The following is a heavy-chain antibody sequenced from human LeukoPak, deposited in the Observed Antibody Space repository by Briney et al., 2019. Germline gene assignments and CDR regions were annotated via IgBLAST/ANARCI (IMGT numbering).Heavy chain of an antibody. CDR1: GFTFSSYT. D-gene: IGHD5-24*01. V-gene: IGHV3-21*01. Sequence: GGSLSLSCAVSGFTFSSYTMHWVRQAPGKGLERVSSISSTKTYIYYADSVKGRFTISRDNAKNSLYLQMNSLRADDTAMYYCARGRDGYPGGYWGQGTLVTVSS. J-gene: IGHJ4*02. CDR2: ISSTKTYI. CDR3: ARGRDGYPGGY.